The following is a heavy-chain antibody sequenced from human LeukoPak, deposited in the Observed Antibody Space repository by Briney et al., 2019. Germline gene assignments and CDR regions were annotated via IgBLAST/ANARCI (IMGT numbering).Heavy chain of an antibody. J-gene: IGHJ3*02. Sequence: GGSLRLSCAASGFTFSSYGMTWVRQAPGKGLEWVSYISSSSSTIYYADSVKGRFTISRDNSKNTLYLQMNSLRAEDTAVYYCAKLTASVNEAFDIWGQGTMVTVSS. V-gene: IGHV3-48*01. CDR2: ISSSSSTI. D-gene: IGHD4-17*01. CDR3: AKLTASVNEAFDI. CDR1: GFTFSSYG.